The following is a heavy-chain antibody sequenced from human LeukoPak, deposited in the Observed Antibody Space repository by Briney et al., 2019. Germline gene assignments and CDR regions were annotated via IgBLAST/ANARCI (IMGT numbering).Heavy chain of an antibody. V-gene: IGHV4-59*01. D-gene: IGHD6-25*01. J-gene: IGHJ4*02. CDR3: ARVTAAVY. CDR1: GGSITGYS. Sequence: PSETLSLSCAVSGGSITGYSWSWFRQSPVKGLECIGYISYRGATNSNPSLKSRVTVSLDMSKKQFSLKLNSVTAADTAVYYCARVTAAVYWGQGTLVTVSS. CDR2: ISYRGAT.